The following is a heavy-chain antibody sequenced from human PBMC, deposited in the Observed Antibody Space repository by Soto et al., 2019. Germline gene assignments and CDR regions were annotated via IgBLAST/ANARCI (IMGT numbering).Heavy chain of an antibody. CDR2: INAGNGNT. J-gene: IGHJ4*02. CDR1: GYTFTNYA. CDR3: ARLGGYGDYRN. V-gene: IGHV1-3*01. Sequence: EASVKVSCKASGYTFTNYAMHWVRQAPGQRLEWMGWINAGNGNTKYSQKFQGRVTITRDTSASTAYMELSSLRSEDTAVYYCARLGGYGDYRNWGQGTLVTVSS. D-gene: IGHD4-17*01.